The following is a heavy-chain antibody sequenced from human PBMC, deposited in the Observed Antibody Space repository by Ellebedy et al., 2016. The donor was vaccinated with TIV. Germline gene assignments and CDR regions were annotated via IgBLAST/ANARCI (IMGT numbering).Heavy chain of an antibody. CDR3: ARKYYYDSSAFYY. Sequence: MPSETLSLTCAVYGGSFSDYYWTRIRQPPGKGLEWIGDINHSGSTNYNPSFKSRVSISVDTSKNQFSLKLSSVTDADTAVYYCARKYYYDSSAFYYWGQGTLVTVSS. CDR2: INHSGST. J-gene: IGHJ4*02. CDR1: GGSFSDYY. V-gene: IGHV4-34*01. D-gene: IGHD3-22*01.